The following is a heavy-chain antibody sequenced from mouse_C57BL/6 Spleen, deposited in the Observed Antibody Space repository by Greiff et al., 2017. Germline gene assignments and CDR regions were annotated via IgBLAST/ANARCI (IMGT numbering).Heavy chain of an antibody. D-gene: IGHD2-14*01. V-gene: IGHV5-16*01. CDR2: INYDGSST. CDR3: ARGGEYDGRIDYAMDY. J-gene: IGHJ4*01. Sequence: EVKLVESEGGLVQPGSSMKLSCTASGFTFSDYYMAWVRQVPEKGLEWVANINYDGSSTYYLDSLKSRFIISRDNAKNILYLQMSSLKSEDTATYYCARGGEYDGRIDYAMDYWGQGTSVTVSS. CDR1: GFTFSDYY.